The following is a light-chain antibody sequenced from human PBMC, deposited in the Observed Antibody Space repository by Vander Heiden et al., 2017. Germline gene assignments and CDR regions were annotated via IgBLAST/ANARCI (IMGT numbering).Light chain of an antibody. V-gene: IGLV1-40*01. CDR3: QSYDSSLSGYV. Sequence: QSVLTQPPSVSGAPGQSVTISCTWRSSNIGAGYDVHWYQQLPGTAPKLLIYGNSNRPSGVPDRFSGSKSGTSASLAITGLQAEDEADYYCQSYDSSLSGYVFGTGTKVTVL. CDR1: SSNIGAGYD. CDR2: GNS. J-gene: IGLJ1*01.